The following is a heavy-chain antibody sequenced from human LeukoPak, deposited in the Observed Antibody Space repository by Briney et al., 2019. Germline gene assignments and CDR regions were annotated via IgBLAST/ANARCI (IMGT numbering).Heavy chain of an antibody. Sequence: GSLRLSCAASGITFSSYAITWVRQAPGKGLEWVSTISGSGGSTYYADSVKGRFTISRDNSKNTLYLQMNSLRAEDTAVYYCAKDYYDSGGNYNGMDVWGQGTTVTVSS. CDR2: ISGSGGST. D-gene: IGHD3-22*01. CDR1: GITFSSYA. V-gene: IGHV3-23*01. CDR3: AKDYYDSGGNYNGMDV. J-gene: IGHJ6*02.